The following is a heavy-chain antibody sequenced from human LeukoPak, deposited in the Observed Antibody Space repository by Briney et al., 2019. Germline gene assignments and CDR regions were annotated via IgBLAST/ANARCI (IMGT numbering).Heavy chain of an antibody. Sequence: GGSLRLSCAASGFSFSSYSMNWVRQAPGKGLEWVSYISSSSSTIYYADSVKGRFTISRDNAKNSLYLQMNSLRAEDTAVYYCARDYWYYCDHWGQGTLVTVSS. CDR3: ARDYWYYCDH. D-gene: IGHD1-14*01. V-gene: IGHV3-48*04. J-gene: IGHJ4*02. CDR2: ISSSSSTI. CDR1: GFSFSSYS.